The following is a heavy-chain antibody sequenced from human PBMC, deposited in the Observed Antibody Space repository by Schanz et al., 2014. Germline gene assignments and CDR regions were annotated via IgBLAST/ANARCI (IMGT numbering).Heavy chain of an antibody. CDR3: ARVKQGCSDTSCVLDP. CDR1: GVSISSTNW. J-gene: IGHJ5*02. V-gene: IGHV4-4*02. Sequence: QVQLQESGPGLVKPSGTLSLTCAVSGVSISSTNWWHWVRQSPGKGLEWLGEIIHDGRTNYNPSLGSRVTIPRDKSENQFSLELPSVTAADTALYFCARVKQGCSDTSCVLDPWGQGTLVTVSS. CDR2: IIHDGRT. D-gene: IGHD2-2*01.